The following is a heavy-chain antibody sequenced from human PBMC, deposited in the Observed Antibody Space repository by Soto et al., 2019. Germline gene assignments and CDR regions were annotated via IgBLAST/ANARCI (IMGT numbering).Heavy chain of an antibody. V-gene: IGHV3-23*01. CDR2: ISGSGGST. CDR1: GFTFSSYA. Sequence: GALRLSCAASGFTFSSYAMSWVRQAPGKGLEWVSAISGSGGSTYYADSVKGRFTISRDNSKNTLYLQMNSLRAEDTAVYYCARAPALYYDFLSGYLSAMDYYGMDVWGQGTTVTVSS. CDR3: ARAPALYYDFLSGYLSAMDYYGMDV. D-gene: IGHD3-3*01. J-gene: IGHJ6*02.